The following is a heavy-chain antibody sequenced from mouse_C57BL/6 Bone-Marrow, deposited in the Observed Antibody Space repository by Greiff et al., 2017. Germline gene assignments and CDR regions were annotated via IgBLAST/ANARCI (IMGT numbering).Heavy chain of an antibody. J-gene: IGHJ1*03. Sequence: VQLKESGPALVKPSQTVSLTCTVTGYSITNGNHWWNWIRQVSGSKLEWIGYISSSGSTDSHPSLQSRISITRDTSKNQLFLQLNSVTTEDIATYYCARDRDFITTVVSNFDVWGTGTTVTVSS. D-gene: IGHD1-1*01. V-gene: IGHV3-4*01. CDR2: ISSSGST. CDR1: GYSITNGNHW. CDR3: ARDRDFITTVVSNFDV.